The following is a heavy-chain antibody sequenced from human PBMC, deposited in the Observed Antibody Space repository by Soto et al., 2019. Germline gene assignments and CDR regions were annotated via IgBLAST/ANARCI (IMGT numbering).Heavy chain of an antibody. CDR1: GFTFSSYA. CDR2: ISGSGGST. CDR3: ANGHLGYSSGWHPAQWGRTVNAAPSNNFDY. V-gene: IGHV3-23*01. Sequence: GGSLRLSCAASGFTFSSYAMSWVRQAPGKGLEWVSAISGSGGSTYYADSVKGRFTISRDNSKNTLYLQMNSLRAEDTAVYYCANGHLGYSSGWHPAQWGRTVNAAPSNNFDYWGQGTLVTVSS. J-gene: IGHJ4*02. D-gene: IGHD6-25*01.